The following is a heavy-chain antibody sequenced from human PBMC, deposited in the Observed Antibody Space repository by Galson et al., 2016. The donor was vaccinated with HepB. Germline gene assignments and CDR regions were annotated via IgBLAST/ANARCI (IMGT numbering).Heavy chain of an antibody. Sequence: SVKVSCKASGDTFSNYAISWVRQAPGQGLEWMGRIIPVFNTTNYAPKFQGRVSITADKSTSTAYMEVSSLAYEDTAVFYCARSYSTGWNYFDSWGQGTLVTVSS. J-gene: IGHJ4*02. CDR1: GDTFSNYA. CDR3: ARSYSTGWNYFDS. V-gene: IGHV1-69*06. CDR2: IIPVFNTT. D-gene: IGHD6-19*01.